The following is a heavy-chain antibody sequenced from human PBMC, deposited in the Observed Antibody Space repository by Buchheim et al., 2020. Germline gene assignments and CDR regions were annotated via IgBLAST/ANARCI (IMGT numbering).Heavy chain of an antibody. CDR1: GFTFRSYA. D-gene: IGHD6-13*01. V-gene: IGHV3-23*01. CDR3: ARAKQLVRNYYYYYGMDV. J-gene: IGHJ6*02. Sequence: EVQLLESGGGSVQPGGSLSLSCAASGFTFRSYAMSWVRQAPGKGLEWVSGISGSADRTYYADSVKGGFTISRDNSKNKLYLQMNSLRAEDTAVYYCARAKQLVRNYYYYYGMDVWGQGTT. CDR2: ISGSADRT.